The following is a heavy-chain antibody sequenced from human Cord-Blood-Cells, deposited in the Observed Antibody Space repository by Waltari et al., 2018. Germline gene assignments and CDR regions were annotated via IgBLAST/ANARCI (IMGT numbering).Heavy chain of an antibody. CDR1: GGTFSSYA. V-gene: IGHV1-69*09. CDR3: AREGYSSSTGDY. D-gene: IGHD6-6*01. Sequence: QVQLVQSGAEVKKPGSSVKVSCKASGGTFSSYAISWGRQAPGQGLEWMGRIIPILGIANYAQKFQGRVTITADKSTSTAYMELSSLRSEDTAVYYCAREGYSSSTGDYWGQGTLVTVSS. J-gene: IGHJ4*02. CDR2: IIPILGIA.